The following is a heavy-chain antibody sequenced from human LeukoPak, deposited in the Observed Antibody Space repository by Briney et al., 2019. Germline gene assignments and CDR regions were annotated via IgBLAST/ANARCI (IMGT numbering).Heavy chain of an antibody. CDR3: ARRRDLYSGSYYPFDY. V-gene: IGHV5-51*01. CDR1: GYSFTSYW. J-gene: IGHJ4*02. CDR2: IYPGDSDT. Sequence: GESLKISCKGSGYSFTSYWIGWVRQMPGKGLEWMGIIYPGDSDTRYSPSFQGQVTTSADKSISTAYLQWSSLKASDTAMYYCARRRDLYSGSYYPFDYWGQGTLATVSS. D-gene: IGHD1-26*01.